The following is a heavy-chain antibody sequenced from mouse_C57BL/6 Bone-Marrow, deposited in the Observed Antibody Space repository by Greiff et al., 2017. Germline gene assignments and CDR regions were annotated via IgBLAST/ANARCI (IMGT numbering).Heavy chain of an antibody. CDR1: GYTFTSYW. CDR3: AREGITTVVATPPWFAY. Sequence: VQLQQPGAELVKPGASVKLSCKASGYTFTSYWMQWVKQRPGQGLAWIGEIEPSDSYTNYNQKFKGKATLTVDTSSSTAYMQLSSLTSEDSAVYYCAREGITTVVATPPWFAYWGQGTLVTVSA. V-gene: IGHV1-50*01. D-gene: IGHD1-1*01. J-gene: IGHJ3*01. CDR2: IEPSDSYT.